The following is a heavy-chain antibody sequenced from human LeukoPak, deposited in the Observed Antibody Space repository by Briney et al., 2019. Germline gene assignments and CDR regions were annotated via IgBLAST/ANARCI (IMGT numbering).Heavy chain of an antibody. Sequence: SVKVSCKASGGTFSSYAISWVRQAPGQGLEWMGGIIPIFGTANYAQKFQGRVTITADESTSTAYMERSRLRSEDTAGDYWARDYDTSSWYADYHSYAMDVWGQGTTVTVSS. CDR3: ARDYDTSSWYADYHSYAMDV. D-gene: IGHD6-13*01. CDR1: GGTFSSYA. V-gene: IGHV1-69*13. J-gene: IGHJ6*02. CDR2: IIPIFGTA.